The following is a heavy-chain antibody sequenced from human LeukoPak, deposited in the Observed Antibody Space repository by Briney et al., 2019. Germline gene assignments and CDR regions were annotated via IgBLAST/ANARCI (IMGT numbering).Heavy chain of an antibody. J-gene: IGHJ4*02. D-gene: IGHD1-26*01. V-gene: IGHV3-66*02. CDR2: IYSGGST. Sequence: GGSLRLSCAASGFTLSSNYMSWVRQAPGKGLEWVSVIYSGGSTYYADSVKGRFTISRDNSKNTLYLQMNSLRAEDTAVYYCARRSSGSYGYWGQGTLVTVSS. CDR1: GFTLSSNY. CDR3: ARRSSGSYGY.